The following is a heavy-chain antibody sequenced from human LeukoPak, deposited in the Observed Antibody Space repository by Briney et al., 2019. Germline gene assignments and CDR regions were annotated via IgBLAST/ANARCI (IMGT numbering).Heavy chain of an antibody. V-gene: IGHV3-23*01. Sequence: GGSLRLSCAASGFTFKTYAMMWVRQAPGKGLEWVSAIGGDGVSRDYSDSVKGRFTISRDNSKNTLYLQMNSLRVEGTALYFCAKRVGGTPDNWGLGALVTVSS. CDR2: IGGDGVSR. D-gene: IGHD1-26*01. CDR3: AKRVGGTPDN. J-gene: IGHJ4*02. CDR1: GFTFKTYA.